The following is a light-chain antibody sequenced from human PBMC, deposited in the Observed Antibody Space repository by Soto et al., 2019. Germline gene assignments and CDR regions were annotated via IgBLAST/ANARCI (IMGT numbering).Light chain of an antibody. V-gene: IGLV4-69*01. CDR1: SGHSSYA. J-gene: IGLJ2*01. CDR3: QTWGTGILV. CDR2: LNSDGSH. Sequence: QSVLTQSPSASASLGASVKLTCTLSSGHSSYAIAWHQQQPEKGPRHLMNLNSDGSHTKGDGIPDRFSGSSSGAERYLTISGLQSEDEADYYCQTWGTGILVFGGGTKLTVL.